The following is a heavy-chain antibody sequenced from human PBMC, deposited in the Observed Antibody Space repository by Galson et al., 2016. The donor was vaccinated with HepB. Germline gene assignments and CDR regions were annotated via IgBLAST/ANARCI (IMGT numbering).Heavy chain of an antibody. J-gene: IGHJ3*01. CDR1: GGSISTSTW. Sequence: SETLSLTCAVSGGSISTSTWWTWVRQSPGKGLEWIGEIYHSGSTNYNPSLKSRVTISVDKPRNQFSLKLRSVTAADTAVYYCARVITIFGVELGAFDFWGQGTMVTVSS. CDR2: IYHSGST. CDR3: ARVITIFGVELGAFDF. V-gene: IGHV4-4*02. D-gene: IGHD3-3*01.